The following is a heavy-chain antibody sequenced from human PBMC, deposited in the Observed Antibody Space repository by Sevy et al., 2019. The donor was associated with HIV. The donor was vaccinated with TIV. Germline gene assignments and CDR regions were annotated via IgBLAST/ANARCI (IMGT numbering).Heavy chain of an antibody. Sequence: GGSLRLSCAASGFTFSNYGMHWVRQAPGKGLEWVAVISYDGSNKYYADSVKGRFTISRDNPKNTLYLQMNGLRGEDTAVYYCAKDLADTVLVDYFDYWGQRTLVTVSS. D-gene: IGHD5-18*01. V-gene: IGHV3-30*18. CDR1: GFTFSNYG. J-gene: IGHJ4*02. CDR3: AKDLADTVLVDYFDY. CDR2: ISYDGSNK.